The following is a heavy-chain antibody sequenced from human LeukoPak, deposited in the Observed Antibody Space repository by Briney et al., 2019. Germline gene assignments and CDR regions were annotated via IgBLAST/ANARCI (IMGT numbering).Heavy chain of an antibody. CDR1: GYTFTSYG. J-gene: IGHJ5*02. D-gene: IGHD6-13*01. CDR2: ISAYNGNT. V-gene: IGHV1-18*01. Sequence: ASVKVSCKASGYTFTSYGISWVRQAPGQGLEWMGWISAYNGNTNYAQKFQGRVTVTTDTATNTAYMELRNLTSDDTAVYYCARASSSSWSRDWFDPWGQGTLVTVSS. CDR3: ARASSSSWSRDWFDP.